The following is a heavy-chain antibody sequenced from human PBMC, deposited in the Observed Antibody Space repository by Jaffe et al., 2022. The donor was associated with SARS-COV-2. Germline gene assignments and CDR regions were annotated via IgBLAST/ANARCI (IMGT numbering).Heavy chain of an antibody. V-gene: IGHV4-39*01. Sequence: QLQLQESGPGLVKPSETLSLTCTVSGGSISSSSYYWGWIRQPPGKGLEWIGSIYYSGSTYYNPSLKSRVTISVDTSKNQFSLKLSSVTAADTAVYYCARQFITMMEGYWGQGTLVTVSS. CDR1: GGSISSSSYY. CDR3: ARQFITMMEGY. J-gene: IGHJ4*02. CDR2: IYYSGST. D-gene: IGHD3-22*01.